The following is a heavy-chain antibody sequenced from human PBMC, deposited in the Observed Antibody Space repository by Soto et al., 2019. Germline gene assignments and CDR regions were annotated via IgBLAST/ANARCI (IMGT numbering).Heavy chain of an antibody. CDR1: GYSISSGGYY. J-gene: IGHJ4*02. Sequence: LSLTCTVSGYSISSGGYYWSWIRQYPGKGLEWIGYIYYSGNTYYNPSLKSRVTISVDTSKNQFSLKLSSVTAADTAVYYCARDRGDYGVDYWGQGTLVTVSS. D-gene: IGHD4-17*01. V-gene: IGHV4-31*03. CDR3: ARDRGDYGVDY. CDR2: IYYSGNT.